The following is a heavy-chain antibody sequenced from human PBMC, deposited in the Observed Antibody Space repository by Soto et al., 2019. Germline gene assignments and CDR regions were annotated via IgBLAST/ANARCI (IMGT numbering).Heavy chain of an antibody. D-gene: IGHD3-10*01. CDR2: SSGSGGST. CDR3: AKVAYGSGSYYNEDAFDI. CDR1: GFTFSIDA. J-gene: IGHJ3*02. Sequence: GGSRRLSCVASGFTFSIDAITWVRQAPGKGREWGASSSGSGGSTYYADSVKGRSTIYRENSKTTLYLKMHSLRDEDTAVYSCAKVAYGSGSYYNEDAFDIWGQGTMVTVSS. V-gene: IGHV3-23*01.